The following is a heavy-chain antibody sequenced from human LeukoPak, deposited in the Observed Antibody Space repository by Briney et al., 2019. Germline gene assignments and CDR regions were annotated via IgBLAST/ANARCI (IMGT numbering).Heavy chain of an antibody. D-gene: IGHD2-2*02. CDR2: IYPGDSDT. J-gene: IGHJ4*02. Sequence: GESLKISCKGSGYSFTSYWIGWVRQMPGKGLEWMGIIYPGDSDTRYSPSFQGQVTISADKSISTAYLQWSSLKASDTAMYYCARRSFREYCSCTSCYSDFDYWGQGTLVTVSS. V-gene: IGHV5-51*01. CDR1: GYSFTSYW. CDR3: ARRSFREYCSCTSCYSDFDY.